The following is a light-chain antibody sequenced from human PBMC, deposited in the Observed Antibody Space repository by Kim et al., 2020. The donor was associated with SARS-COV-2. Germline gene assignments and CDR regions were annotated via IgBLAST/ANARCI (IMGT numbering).Light chain of an antibody. J-gene: IGKJ1*01. CDR2: AAS. CDR1: QGISNY. Sequence: DIQLTQSPSSLSASVGDRVTSTFRASQGISNYLAWYQQKPGKVPKLLIYAASALGSGVPSRFSGSGSGTDFTLTITSLRPEDVAVYYCEQCKGAPWTFGHGTKVDIK. CDR3: EQCKGAPWT. V-gene: IGKV1-27*01.